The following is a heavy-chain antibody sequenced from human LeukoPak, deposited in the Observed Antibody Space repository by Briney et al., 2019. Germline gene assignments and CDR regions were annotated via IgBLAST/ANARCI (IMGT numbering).Heavy chain of an antibody. V-gene: IGHV4-34*01. Sequence: SXTCXXYGGSXSGYYWSWIRQPPGKGLEWIGEINHSGSTNYNPSLKSRVTISVDTSKNQFSLKLSSVTAADTAVYYCARGRRIVVVPAAKTIFDYWGQGTLVTVSS. CDR3: ARGRRIVVVPAAKTIFDY. CDR2: INHSGST. D-gene: IGHD2-2*01. CDR1: GGSXSGYY. J-gene: IGHJ4*02.